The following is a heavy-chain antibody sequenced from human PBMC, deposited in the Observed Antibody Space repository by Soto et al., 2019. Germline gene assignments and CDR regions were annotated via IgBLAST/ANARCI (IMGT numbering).Heavy chain of an antibody. CDR1: GFSLSTSGVG. Sequence: QITLKESGPTLVKPTQTLTLTCTFSGFSLSTSGVGVGWIRQPPGKALEWLALIYWDDDKRYSPSLKSRLTTTKDTSTTQVVLTMTNMDPVDTATSYCAHTLFGIYDCSANFFDPCGQLTLVSLSS. D-gene: IGHD2-21*01. V-gene: IGHV2-5*02. CDR2: IYWDDDK. J-gene: IGHJ5*02. CDR3: AHTLFGIYDCSANFFDP.